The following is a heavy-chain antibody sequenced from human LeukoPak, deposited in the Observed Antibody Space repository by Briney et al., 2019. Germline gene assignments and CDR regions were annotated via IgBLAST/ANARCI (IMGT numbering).Heavy chain of an antibody. Sequence: TXXLTCTVSXGXXSSXIYSWGXIXQPPGXXLXWIGRTYYSGITYYNPSLKSRVTISADTSKNQFSLKLSSVTAADTAVYFCATFSTNWYSDYWGQGTLVTVSS. CDR3: ATFSTNWYSDY. CDR2: TYYSGIT. V-gene: IGHV4-39*01. CDR1: XGXXSSXIYS. J-gene: IGHJ4*02. D-gene: IGHD6-13*01.